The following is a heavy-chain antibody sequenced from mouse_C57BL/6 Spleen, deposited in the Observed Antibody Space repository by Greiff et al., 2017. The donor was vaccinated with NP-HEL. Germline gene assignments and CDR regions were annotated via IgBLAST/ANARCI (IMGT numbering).Heavy chain of an antibody. J-gene: IGHJ4*01. CDR1: GYTFTDYE. Sequence: VQLQQSGAELVRPGASVTLSCKASGYTFTDYEMHWVKQTPVHGLEWIGAIDPETGGTAYNQKFKGKAILTADKSSSTAYMELRSLTSEDSAVYYCTRKDITTLMDYWGQGTSVTVSS. CDR3: TRKDITTLMDY. CDR2: IDPETGGT. V-gene: IGHV1-15*01. D-gene: IGHD1-1*01.